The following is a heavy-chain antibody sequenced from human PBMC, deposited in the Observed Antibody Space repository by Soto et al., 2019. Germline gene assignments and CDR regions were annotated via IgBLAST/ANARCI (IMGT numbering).Heavy chain of an antibody. V-gene: IGHV1-18*01. CDR1: GYTFTSYG. J-gene: IGHJ5*02. CDR3: ARDHREGNVLRFLEWLNWYDP. D-gene: IGHD3-3*01. CDR2: ISAYNGNT. Sequence: GASVKVSCKASGYTFTSYGISWLQQAPGQGLEWMGWISAYNGNTNYAQKLQGRVTMTTDTSTSTAYMELRSLRSDDTAVYYCARDHREGNVLRFLEWLNWYDPWGQGTLVTVSS.